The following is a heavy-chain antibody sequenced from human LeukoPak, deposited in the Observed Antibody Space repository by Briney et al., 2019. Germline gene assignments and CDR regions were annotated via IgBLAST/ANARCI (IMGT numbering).Heavy chain of an antibody. J-gene: IGHJ4*02. Sequence: GGSLRLSCAASGFTFSSYAMSWVRQAPGKGLEWVSTITGSGGSTYYADSVKGRFTISRDNSKSTLYLQVNGLRAEDTAVYYCAKVKAISYCSGLYYFDYWGQGTLVTVSS. CDR1: GFTFSSYA. D-gene: IGHD6-19*01. V-gene: IGHV3-23*01. CDR2: ITGSGGST. CDR3: AKVKAISYCSGLYYFDY.